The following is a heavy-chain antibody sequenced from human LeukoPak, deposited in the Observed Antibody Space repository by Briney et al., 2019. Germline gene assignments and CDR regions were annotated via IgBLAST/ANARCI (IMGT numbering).Heavy chain of an antibody. D-gene: IGHD6-19*01. Sequence: PGGSLRLSCAASGFTFSSYAMHWVRQAPGKGLEWVAVISYDGSNKYYADSVKGRFTISRDNSKNTLYLQMNSLRAEDTALYYCAKDIAVAGTCFDYWGQGTLVTVSS. CDR3: AKDIAVAGTCFDY. V-gene: IGHV3-30*04. CDR2: ISYDGSNK. J-gene: IGHJ4*02. CDR1: GFTFSSYA.